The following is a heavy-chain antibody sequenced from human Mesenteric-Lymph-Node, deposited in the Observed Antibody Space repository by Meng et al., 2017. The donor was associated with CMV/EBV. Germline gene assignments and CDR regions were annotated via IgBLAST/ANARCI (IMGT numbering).Heavy chain of an antibody. D-gene: IGHD6-6*01. CDR3: ARGPRFIAARQVDH. CDR1: GYTFTSYD. Sequence: ASVKVSCKASGYTFTSYDINWVRQATGQGLEWMGWMNPNSGNTGYAQKFQGRVTMTRDTSISTAYMELSRLRSDDTAVYYCARGPRFIAARQVDHWGQGTLVTVSS. V-gene: IGHV1-8*02. J-gene: IGHJ4*02. CDR2: MNPNSGNT.